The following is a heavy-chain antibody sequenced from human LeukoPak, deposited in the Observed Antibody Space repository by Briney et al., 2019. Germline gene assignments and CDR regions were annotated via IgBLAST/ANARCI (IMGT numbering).Heavy chain of an antibody. D-gene: IGHD3-22*01. Sequence: SETLSLTCTVSGGSISSYYWSWIRQPPGKGLEWIGHIYYSGSTNYNPSLKSRVTISVDTSKNQFSLKLSSVTAADTAVYYCARGKPTFNYYDSSGYYSFYFDYWGQGTLVTASS. J-gene: IGHJ4*02. V-gene: IGHV4-59*01. CDR2: IYYSGST. CDR1: GGSISSYY. CDR3: ARGKPTFNYYDSSGYYSFYFDY.